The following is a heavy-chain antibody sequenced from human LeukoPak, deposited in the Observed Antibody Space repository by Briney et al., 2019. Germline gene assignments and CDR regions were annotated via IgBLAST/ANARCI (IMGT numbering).Heavy chain of an antibody. J-gene: IGHJ4*02. CDR1: GGSISGYY. D-gene: IGHD2-15*01. Sequence: PSETLSLTCTVSGGSISGYYWSWIWQPAGKGLEWIGQIYTSGTTYYNPSLRSRLTMSVDTSKSQFSLKLSSVTAADTAVYYCVRGGSKAAATFDFWGQGTLVTVSS. CDR3: VRGGSKAAATFDF. V-gene: IGHV4-4*07. CDR2: IYTSGTT.